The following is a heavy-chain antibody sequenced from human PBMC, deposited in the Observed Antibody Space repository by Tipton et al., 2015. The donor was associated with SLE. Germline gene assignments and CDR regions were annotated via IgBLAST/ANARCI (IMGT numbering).Heavy chain of an antibody. V-gene: IGHV4-39*07. D-gene: IGHD6-13*01. CDR2: IYYSGST. CDR1: GGSISSSSYY. CDR3: AGHLTYTIAAAGTSRPGGMDV. J-gene: IGHJ6*02. Sequence: TLSLTCTVSGGSISSSSYYWGWIRQPPGKGLFWIGSIYYSGSTYYNPSLKSRVTISVDTSKNQFSLKLSSVTAADTAVYYSAGHLTYTIAAAGTSRPGGMDVWGQGTTVTVSS.